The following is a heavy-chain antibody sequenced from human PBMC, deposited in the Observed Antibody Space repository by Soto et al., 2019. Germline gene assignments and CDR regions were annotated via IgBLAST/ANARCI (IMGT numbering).Heavy chain of an antibody. CDR1: GFTFSSYW. D-gene: IGHD3-16*01. J-gene: IGHJ4*02. CDR3: AKDLSWGQCDY. V-gene: IGHV3-74*03. Sequence: EVQLVESGGGLVQPGGSLRLSCAASGFTFSSYWMHWVRQDPGKGLVWVSSIKTDRTATQYADSVKGRFTVSRDNAKNTLYLQMNSLRAEDTAVYYCAKDLSWGQCDYWGQGTLVTVSS. CDR2: IKTDRTAT.